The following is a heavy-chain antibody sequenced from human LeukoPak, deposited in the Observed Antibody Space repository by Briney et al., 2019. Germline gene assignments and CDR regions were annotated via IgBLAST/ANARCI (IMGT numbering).Heavy chain of an antibody. Sequence: GGSLRLSCAASGFTFSSYWMHWVRQAPGKGLVWASRINSDGSSTSYADSVKGRFTISRDNAKNTLYLQMNSLRAEDTAVYYCARTFTGTTGGLRGDDAFDIWGQGTMVTVSS. V-gene: IGHV3-74*01. D-gene: IGHD1-7*01. CDR2: INSDGSST. J-gene: IGHJ3*02. CDR1: GFTFSSYW. CDR3: ARTFTGTTGGLRGDDAFDI.